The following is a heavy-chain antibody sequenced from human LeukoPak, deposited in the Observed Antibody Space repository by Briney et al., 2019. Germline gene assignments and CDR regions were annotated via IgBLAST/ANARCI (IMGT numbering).Heavy chain of an antibody. V-gene: IGHV3-74*01. Sequence: GSLRLSCAASGFTFSSYWMHWVRQAPGKGLVWVSRINSDRSSTSYADSVKGRFTISRDNAKNTLYLQMNSLRAEDTAVYYCARGRPSPTYYDFWSGPIAPFDYWGQGTLVTVSS. D-gene: IGHD3-3*01. CDR2: INSDRSST. CDR1: GFTFSSYW. CDR3: ARGRPSPTYYDFWSGPIAPFDY. J-gene: IGHJ4*02.